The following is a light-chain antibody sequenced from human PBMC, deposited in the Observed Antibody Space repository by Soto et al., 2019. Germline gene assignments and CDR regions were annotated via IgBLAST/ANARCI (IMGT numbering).Light chain of an antibody. V-gene: IGKV1-17*01. J-gene: IGKJ1*01. CDR1: QGIRND. Sequence: DIQMTQSPSTLSASVGDRVTITCRASQGIRNDLGWYQQKPGKAPKRLIYAASSLQSGVPSRFSGSGSGTEFTLTISSLQSEDFAVYYCQEYIQWPPGMFGPGTKVDIK. CDR3: QEYIQWPPGM. CDR2: AAS.